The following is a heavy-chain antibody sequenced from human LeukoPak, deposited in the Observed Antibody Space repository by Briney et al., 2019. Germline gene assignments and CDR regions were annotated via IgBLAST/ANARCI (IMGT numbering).Heavy chain of an antibody. CDR1: GYTFTSYD. D-gene: IGHD3-3*01. CDR2: MNPNSGNT. Sequence: ASVKVSCKASGYTFTSYDINWVRQATGQGLEWMGWMNPNSGNTGYAQKFQGRVTMTRNTSISTAYMELNSLRSEDTAVYYCARYITIFGVVIMAYFDYWGQGTLVTVSS. CDR3: ARYITIFGVVIMAYFDY. J-gene: IGHJ4*02. V-gene: IGHV1-8*01.